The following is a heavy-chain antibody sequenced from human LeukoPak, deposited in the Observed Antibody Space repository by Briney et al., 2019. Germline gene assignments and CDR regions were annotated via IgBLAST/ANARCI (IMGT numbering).Heavy chain of an antibody. J-gene: IGHJ3*02. Sequence: SETLSLTCTVSGGSISSYYWSWIRQPPGKGLEWIGYIYYSGSTNYNPSLTSRVTISVDTSKNQFSLKPSSVTAADTAVYYCARDLLYDSSGCAFDIWGQGTMVTVSS. V-gene: IGHV4-59*01. CDR3: ARDLLYDSSGCAFDI. D-gene: IGHD3-22*01. CDR1: GGSISSYY. CDR2: IYYSGST.